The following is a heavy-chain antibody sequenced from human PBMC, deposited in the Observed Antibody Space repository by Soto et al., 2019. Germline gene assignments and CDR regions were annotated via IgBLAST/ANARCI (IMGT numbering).Heavy chain of an antibody. CDR2: ISYDGSNK. Sequence: QVQLVESGGGVVQPGRSLRLSCAASGFTFSSYAMHWDRQAPGKGLEGVAVISYDGSNKYYAYPLKGRFTIARDNSKNTMYLQMNSLRAEDTAVYYCERVAVEMATIPVFDYWGQGNLVTVSS. CDR3: ERVAVEMATIPVFDY. V-gene: IGHV3-30-3*01. J-gene: IGHJ4*02. CDR1: GFTFSSYA. D-gene: IGHD5-12*01.